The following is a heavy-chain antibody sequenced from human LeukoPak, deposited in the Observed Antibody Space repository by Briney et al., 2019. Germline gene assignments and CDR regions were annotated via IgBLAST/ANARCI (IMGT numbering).Heavy chain of an antibody. Sequence: SETLSLTCTVSGFSISSGYYWGWIRQPPGKGLEWIGSIYHGGRTYSNPSLKSRVTISVDTSKNQFSLNLSSVTAADTAVYYCARDLVGATTSPFDYWGQGTLVTVSS. J-gene: IGHJ4*02. CDR3: ARDLVGATTSPFDY. V-gene: IGHV4-38-2*02. D-gene: IGHD1-26*01. CDR1: GFSISSGYY. CDR2: IYHGGRT.